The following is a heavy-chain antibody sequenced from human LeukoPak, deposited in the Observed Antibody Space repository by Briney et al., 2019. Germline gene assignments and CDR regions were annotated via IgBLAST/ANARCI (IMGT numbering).Heavy chain of an antibody. J-gene: IGHJ4*02. CDR2: ISGSGGST. CDR1: GFTFSSYA. V-gene: IGHV3-23*01. Sequence: GGSLRLSCAASGFTFSSYAMSWVRQAPGKGLEWVSAISGSGGSTYYADSVRGRFTISRDNSKNTLYLQMNSLRAEDTAVYYCAKDLSGYSSSSALWGQGTLVTVSS. D-gene: IGHD6-6*01. CDR3: AKDLSGYSSSSAL.